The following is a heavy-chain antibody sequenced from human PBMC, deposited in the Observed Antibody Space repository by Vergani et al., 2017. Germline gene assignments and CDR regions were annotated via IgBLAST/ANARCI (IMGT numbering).Heavy chain of an antibody. CDR1: GGSFNDYF. CDR3: ARQKDYYMDV. CDR2: INHSGST. V-gene: IGHV4-34*01. J-gene: IGHJ6*03. Sequence: QEQLQQWGAGLLKPSETLSLTCAGYGGSFNDYFWNWIRQPPGKGLEWIGEINHSGSTNYNPSLKSRVTISIDTSKKQFSLKLTSVTVADMAVYYCARQKDYYMDVWGKGATVTVS.